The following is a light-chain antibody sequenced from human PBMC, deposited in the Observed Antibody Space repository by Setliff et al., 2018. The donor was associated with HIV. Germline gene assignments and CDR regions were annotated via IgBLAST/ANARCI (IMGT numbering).Light chain of an antibody. V-gene: IGLV3-21*03. CDR1: NIGSKS. CDR2: DDY. CDR3: QVWDSSIDHPV. Sequence: SYELTQPPSVSVAPGKTARIACGGNNIGSKSVHWYQQKPGQAPVLVVYDDYDRPSGIPERFSGSNSGNTATLTISRVEAGDEADYFCQVWDSSIDHPVFGGGTKGTVL. J-gene: IGLJ3*02.